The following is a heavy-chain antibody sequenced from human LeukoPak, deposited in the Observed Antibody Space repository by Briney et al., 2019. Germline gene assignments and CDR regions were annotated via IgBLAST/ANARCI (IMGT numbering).Heavy chain of an antibody. J-gene: IGHJ2*01. V-gene: IGHV3-21*01. CDR1: GFAFSGYT. Sequence: GGSLRLSCTASGFAFSGYTMNWVRQAPGKGLEWVSSIFSSTSYIYYADSVRGRFTISRDNAKSSLYLQMNSLRAEDTAVYFCARNMVRGLINNDWFFYLWGRGTLVTVSS. D-gene: IGHD3-10*01. CDR2: IFSSTSYI. CDR3: ARNMVRGLINNDWFFYL.